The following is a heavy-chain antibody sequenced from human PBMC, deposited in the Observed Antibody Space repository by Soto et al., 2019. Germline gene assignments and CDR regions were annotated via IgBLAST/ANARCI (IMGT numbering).Heavy chain of an antibody. Sequence: EEQLLQSGGGLVQPGGSLRLSCTASGFTFSNYAFTCVRQAPGKGLEWVSTIGSSGFPTYYVDSVKGRFTISRDTSKDTLYLQMNSLTAEDTAVYYCARSFRSYGDFDIWGQGTTVTVSS. CDR1: GFTFSNYA. CDR2: IGSSGFPT. CDR3: ARSFRSYGDFDI. V-gene: IGHV3-23*01. J-gene: IGHJ3*02. D-gene: IGHD4-17*01.